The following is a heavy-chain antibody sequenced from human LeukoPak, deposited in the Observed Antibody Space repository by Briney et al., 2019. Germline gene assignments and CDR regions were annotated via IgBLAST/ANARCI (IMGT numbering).Heavy chain of an antibody. J-gene: IGHJ3*02. Sequence: GGSLRLSCAASGFTFSSYAMSWVRQAPGKGLDWVSAISGSGGSTYYAASVKGRFTISRDNSKNTLYLQMNSLRAEDTAVYYCAKDRRRCSSTSCYPDDAFDIWGQGTMVTVSS. D-gene: IGHD2-2*01. V-gene: IGHV3-23*01. CDR2: ISGSGGST. CDR1: GFTFSSYA. CDR3: AKDRRRCSSTSCYPDDAFDI.